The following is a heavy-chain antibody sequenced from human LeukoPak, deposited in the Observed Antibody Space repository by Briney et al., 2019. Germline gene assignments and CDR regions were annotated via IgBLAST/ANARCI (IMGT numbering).Heavy chain of an antibody. J-gene: IGHJ4*02. Sequence: PSETLSLTCTVSGVSISSSYYYWGWIRQPPGKGLEWIGSIYYSGSTYYNPSLKSRVTISVDRSKNQFSLKLSSVTAADTAVYYCARGGRWLQDYWGQGTLVTVPS. CDR2: IYYSGST. CDR3: ARGGRWLQDY. CDR1: GVSISSSYYY. D-gene: IGHD5-12*01. V-gene: IGHV4-39*07.